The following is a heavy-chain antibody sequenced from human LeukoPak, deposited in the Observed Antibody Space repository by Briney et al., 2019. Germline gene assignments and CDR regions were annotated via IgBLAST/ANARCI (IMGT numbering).Heavy chain of an antibody. Sequence: SETLSLTCTVSGGSFSGYYWSWIRQPAGKGLEWIGRIYTSGSTNYNPSLKSRVTMSVDTSKNQFSLKLSSVTAADTAVYYCARVSSAGIWDYWGQGTLVTVSS. CDR1: GGSFSGYY. D-gene: IGHD6-19*01. CDR3: ARVSSAGIWDY. J-gene: IGHJ4*02. V-gene: IGHV4-4*07. CDR2: IYTSGST.